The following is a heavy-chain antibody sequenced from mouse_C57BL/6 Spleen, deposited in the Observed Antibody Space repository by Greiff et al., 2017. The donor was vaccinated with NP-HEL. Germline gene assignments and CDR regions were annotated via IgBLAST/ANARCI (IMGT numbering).Heavy chain of an antibody. CDR2: INPSTGGT. CDR1: GYSFTGYY. D-gene: IGHD2-10*02. Sequence: VQLKESGPELVKPGASVKISCKASGYSFTGYYMNWVKQSPEKSLEWIGEINPSTGGTTYNQKFKAKATLTVDKSSSTAYMQLKSLTSEDSAVYYCARREYGNPYWYFDVWGTGTTVTVSS. CDR3: ARREYGNPYWYFDV. J-gene: IGHJ1*03. V-gene: IGHV1-42*01.